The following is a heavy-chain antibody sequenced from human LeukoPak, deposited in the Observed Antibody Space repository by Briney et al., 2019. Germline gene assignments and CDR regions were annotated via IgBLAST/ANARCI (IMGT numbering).Heavy chain of an antibody. V-gene: IGHV3-53*01. CDR2: IYSGGNT. CDR3: ARRAGAYSHPYDY. J-gene: IGHJ4*02. D-gene: IGHD4/OR15-4a*01. Sequence: PGGSLRLSCTASGFIFSKAWMSWVRQAPGKGLEWVSFIYSGGNTHYSDSLKGRFTISRDNSKNTLYLQMNSLRVEDTAVYCARRAGAYSHPYDYWGQGTLVTVSS. CDR1: GFIFSKAW.